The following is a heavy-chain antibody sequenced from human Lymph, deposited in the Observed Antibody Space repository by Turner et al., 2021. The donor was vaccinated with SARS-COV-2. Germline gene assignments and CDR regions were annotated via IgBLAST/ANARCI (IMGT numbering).Heavy chain of an antibody. V-gene: IGHV3-33*06. CDR2: IWYDGSNE. D-gene: IGHD6-13*01. Sequence: QVQPVESGGGVVQPGMSLILSCAASGFTFSSYGMHWVRQAPGKGLEWVGVIWYDGSNEFYADCVKGRVTISRDNSKNALYLQINGLGAEDTAEYYCAQALAAAGTDGVDVWGQGTTVTVSS. CDR1: GFTFSSYG. J-gene: IGHJ6*02. CDR3: AQALAAAGTDGVDV.